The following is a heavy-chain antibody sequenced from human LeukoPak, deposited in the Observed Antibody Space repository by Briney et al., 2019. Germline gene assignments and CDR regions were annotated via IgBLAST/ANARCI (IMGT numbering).Heavy chain of an antibody. CDR2: IIPIFGTA. D-gene: IGHD2-2*01. CDR1: GGTFSSYA. Sequence: SVKVSCKASGGTFSSYAISWVRQAPGQGLEWMGGIIPIFGTANYAQKFQGRVTITTDESTSTAYMELSSLRSEDTAVYYCARHPGCSTSCYYLDYYYYMDVWGKGTTVTVSS. V-gene: IGHV1-69*05. CDR3: ARHPGCSTSCYYLDYYYYMDV. J-gene: IGHJ6*03.